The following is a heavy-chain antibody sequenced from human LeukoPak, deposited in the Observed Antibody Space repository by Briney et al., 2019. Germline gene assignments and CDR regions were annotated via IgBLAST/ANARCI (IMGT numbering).Heavy chain of an antibody. D-gene: IGHD5-18*01. J-gene: IGHJ6*03. CDR2: IYYSGST. Sequence: ASETLSLTCTVSGGSISSSSYYWGWIRQPPGKGLEWIGSIYYSGSTYYNPSLKSRVTISVDTSKNQFSLKLSSVTAADTAVYYCARLTVDTAMVSLGYYYYYYYMDVWGKGTTVTVSS. CDR1: GGSISSSSYY. CDR3: ARLTVDTAMVSLGYYYYYYYMDV. V-gene: IGHV4-39*07.